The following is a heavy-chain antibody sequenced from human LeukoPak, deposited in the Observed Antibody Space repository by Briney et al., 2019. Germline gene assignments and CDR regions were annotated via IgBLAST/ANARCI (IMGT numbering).Heavy chain of an antibody. Sequence: SETLSLTCTVSGGSISSYYWSWIRQPPGKGLEWIGSIYHSGSTYYNPSLKSRLTISADTSKNQFSLKLSSATAADTAVYYCARQDLRATTFDYWGQGTLVTVSS. CDR3: ARQDLRATTFDY. CDR2: IYHSGST. V-gene: IGHV4-59*04. J-gene: IGHJ4*02. D-gene: IGHD5-12*01. CDR1: GGSISSYY.